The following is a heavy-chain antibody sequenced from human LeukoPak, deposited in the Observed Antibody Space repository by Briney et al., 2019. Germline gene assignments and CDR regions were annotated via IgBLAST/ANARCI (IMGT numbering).Heavy chain of an antibody. V-gene: IGHV4-61*02. D-gene: IGHD3-3*01. CDR2: IYTSGST. CDR3: ARLNFGVVSH. Sequence: SQTLSLTCTVSGGSISSGSYYWSWIRQPAGKGLEWIGRIYTSGSTNYNPSLKSRVTISVDTSKNQFSLKLSSVTAADTAVYYCARLNFGVVSHWGQGTLVTVSS. CDR1: GGSISSGSYY. J-gene: IGHJ1*01.